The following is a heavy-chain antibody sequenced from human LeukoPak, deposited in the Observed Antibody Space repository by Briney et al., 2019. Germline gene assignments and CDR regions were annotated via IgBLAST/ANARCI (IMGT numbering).Heavy chain of an antibody. D-gene: IGHD2-21*01. CDR3: AKDNSRSMSPGRYSGMDV. V-gene: IGHV3-9*01. Sequence: QPGGSLRLSCVASGFTFDDYAIHWVRQAPGKGLEWVSGISWDSGSIGYADSVKGRFAISRDNAKNSLYLQMNSLRTEDTAFYYCAKDNSRSMSPGRYSGMDVWGQGTTVTVSS. CDR1: GFTFDDYA. J-gene: IGHJ6*02. CDR2: ISWDSGSI.